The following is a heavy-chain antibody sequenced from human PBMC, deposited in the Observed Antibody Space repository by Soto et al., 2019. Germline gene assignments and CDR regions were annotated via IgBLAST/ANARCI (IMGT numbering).Heavy chain of an antibody. CDR2: INHSGST. D-gene: IGHD1-7*01. J-gene: IGHJ6*02. Sequence: TAETLSLTCAVYGGSFIGYYCIFIRHPPLKGLEWIVEINHSGSTNYNPSLKSRVTISVDTSKNQFSLKLSSVTAADTAVYYCARGPTITGTNKGYGMDVWGQGTTVTVSS. CDR1: GGSFIGYY. V-gene: IGHV4-34*01. CDR3: ARGPTITGTNKGYGMDV.